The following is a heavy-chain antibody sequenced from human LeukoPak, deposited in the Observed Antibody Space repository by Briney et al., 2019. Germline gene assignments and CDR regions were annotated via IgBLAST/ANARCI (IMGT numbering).Heavy chain of an antibody. V-gene: IGHV3-21*03. D-gene: IGHD6-19*01. Sequence: GGSLRLSCVASGLTFSNSAMTWVRQGPGKGLEWVSYISSTNGHTYYADSVNGRFTISRDTAKNSLYLQMNSLRVEDTAIYFCARDRDSSGLYGGADLWGQGVLVTVSA. CDR2: ISSTNGHT. CDR3: ARDRDSSGLYGGADL. J-gene: IGHJ5*02. CDR1: GLTFSNSA.